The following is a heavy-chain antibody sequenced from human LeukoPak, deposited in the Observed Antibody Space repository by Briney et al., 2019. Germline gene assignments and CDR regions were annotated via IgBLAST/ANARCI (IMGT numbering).Heavy chain of an antibody. J-gene: IGHJ3*02. CDR1: GGSISSSSYY. V-gene: IGHV4-39*07. Sequence: NPSETLSLTCTVSGGSISSSSYYWGWIRQPPGKGLEWIGSIYYSGSTYYNPSLKSRVAISVDTSKNQFSLKLSSVTAADTAVYYCARAPVGWRWLHHGAFDIWGQGTMVTVSS. CDR3: ARAPVGWRWLHHGAFDI. D-gene: IGHD5-24*01. CDR2: IYYSGST.